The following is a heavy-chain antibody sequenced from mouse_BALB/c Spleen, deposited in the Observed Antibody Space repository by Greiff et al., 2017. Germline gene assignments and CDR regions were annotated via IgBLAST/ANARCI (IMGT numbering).Heavy chain of an antibody. CDR3: ARELGFDY. Sequence: QVQLQQSGAELVRPGSSVKISCKASGYAFSSYWLNWVKQRPGQGLEWIGQIYPGDGDTNYNGKFKGKATLTADKSSSPAYMQLSSLTSEDSAVYFCARELGFDYRGQGTTHTVSS. CDR1: GYAFSSYW. D-gene: IGHD4-1*01. CDR2: IYPGDGDT. J-gene: IGHJ2*01. V-gene: IGHV1-80*01.